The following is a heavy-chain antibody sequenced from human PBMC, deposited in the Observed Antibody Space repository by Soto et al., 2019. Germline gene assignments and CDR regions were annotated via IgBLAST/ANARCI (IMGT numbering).Heavy chain of an antibody. D-gene: IGHD3-3*01. J-gene: IGHJ4*02. CDR1: GGTFSSYA. CDR3: ARAPNRYEYDFWSGYWAY. CDR2: IIPIFGTA. Sequence: GASVKVSCKASGGTFSSYAISWVRQAPGQGLEWMGGIIPIFGTANYAQKFQGRVTITADESTSTAYMELSSLRSEDTAVYYCARAPNRYEYDFWSGYWAYWGQGTLVTSPQ. V-gene: IGHV1-69*13.